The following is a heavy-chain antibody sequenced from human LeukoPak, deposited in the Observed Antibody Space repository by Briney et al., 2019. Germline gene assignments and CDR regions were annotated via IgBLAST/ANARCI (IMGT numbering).Heavy chain of an antibody. CDR1: GGSISSTNYY. CDR3: ARLGTARYGHSAEYFQH. V-gene: IGHV4-39*07. CDR2: IYYSGST. Sequence: PSETLSLTCTVSGGSISSTNYYWGWIRQPPGKGLEWIGSIYYSGSTYYNPPLKSRVTISVDTSKNQFSLKLSSVTAADTAVYYCARLGTARYGHSAEYFQHWGQGTLVTVSS. D-gene: IGHD1-14*01. J-gene: IGHJ1*01.